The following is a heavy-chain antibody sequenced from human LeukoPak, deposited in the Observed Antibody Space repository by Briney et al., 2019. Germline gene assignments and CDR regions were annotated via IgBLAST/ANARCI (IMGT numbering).Heavy chain of an antibody. CDR1: GGSISSYY. CDR3: ARHGVTMVRGVIFAPYYYYGMDV. J-gene: IGHJ6*02. CDR2: IYYSGST. Sequence: SETLSLTCTVSGGSISSYYWSWIRQPPGKGLEWIGYIYYSGSTNYNPSLKSRVTISVDTSKNQFSLKLSSVTAADTAVYYCARHGVTMVRGVIFAPYYYYGMDVWGQGTTVTVSS. V-gene: IGHV4-59*08. D-gene: IGHD3-10*01.